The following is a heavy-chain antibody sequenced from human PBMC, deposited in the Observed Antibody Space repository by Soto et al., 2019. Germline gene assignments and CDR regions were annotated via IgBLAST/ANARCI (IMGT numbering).Heavy chain of an antibody. Sequence: GGSLRLSCAASGFTFSSYSMNWVRQAPGKGLEWVSSISSSSSYIYYADSVKGRFTISRDNAKNSLYLQMNSLRAEDTAVYYCARDRSFWSGYIDYFDYWGQGTLVTVSS. J-gene: IGHJ4*02. CDR1: GFTFSSYS. D-gene: IGHD3-3*01. CDR3: ARDRSFWSGYIDYFDY. V-gene: IGHV3-21*01. CDR2: ISSSSSYI.